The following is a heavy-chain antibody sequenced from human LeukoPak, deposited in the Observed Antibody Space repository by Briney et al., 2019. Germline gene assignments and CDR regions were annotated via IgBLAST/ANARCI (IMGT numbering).Heavy chain of an antibody. V-gene: IGHV3-23*01. CDR3: ARVVRGNSGEFDY. Sequence: QAGGSLRLSCAASGFTFSDYAVSWVRQAPAKGLEWVSSINGNGGGSYYIDSVKGRFTVSRDNSKNTLYLQMNSLRAEDTAVYYCARVVRGNSGEFDYWGQGTLVTVSS. D-gene: IGHD4-23*01. CDR2: INGNGGGS. J-gene: IGHJ4*02. CDR1: GFTFSDYA.